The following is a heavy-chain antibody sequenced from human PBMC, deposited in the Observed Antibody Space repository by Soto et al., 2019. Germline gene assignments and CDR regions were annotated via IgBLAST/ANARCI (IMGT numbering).Heavy chain of an antibody. J-gene: IGHJ4*02. V-gene: IGHV3-23*01. D-gene: IGHD6-13*01. CDR1: GFTFSTYP. Sequence: EVQLLESGGGLVQPGGSLRLSCAASGFTFSTYPMTWVRQAPGKGLEWVSAISGSADATYYADSVKGRFIISRDNSRNTLYLQMNSLRDEDTAVYYCAKFIPQVSWPFDYWGQGTLVTVSS. CDR2: ISGSADAT. CDR3: AKFIPQVSWPFDY.